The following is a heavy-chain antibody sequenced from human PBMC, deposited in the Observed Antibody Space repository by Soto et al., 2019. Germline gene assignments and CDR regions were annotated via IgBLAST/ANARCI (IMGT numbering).Heavy chain of an antibody. J-gene: IGHJ4*02. Sequence: QVQLQQWGAGLLKPSETLSLTCAVSGGSFSGYYWSWIRQPPGKGLEWIGEIIHTGSTNYNPSLKSRIPLSVDTSKKHFSLKLSSVTAADTAVYYCARVGQPPSDYWGQGTLVTVSS. D-gene: IGHD2-2*01. V-gene: IGHV4-34*12. CDR2: IIHTGST. CDR1: GGSFSGYY. CDR3: ARVGQPPSDY.